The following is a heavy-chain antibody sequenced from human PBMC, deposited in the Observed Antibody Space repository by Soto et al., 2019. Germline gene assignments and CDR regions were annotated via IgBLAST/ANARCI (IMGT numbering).Heavy chain of an antibody. D-gene: IGHD6-19*01. J-gene: IGHJ4*02. CDR2: IYHSGST. V-gene: IGHV4-4*02. Sequence: QVQLQESGPGLVKPSGTLSLTCAVSGDSISSSNWWSWVRQPPGKGLEWIGEIYHSGSTNYNPSLKSGVTISVDKSKNQFALKLSSVTAADTAVYYCARGAPEEQWRGPGLDYWGQGTLVTVSS. CDR1: GDSISSSNW. CDR3: ARGAPEEQWRGPGLDY.